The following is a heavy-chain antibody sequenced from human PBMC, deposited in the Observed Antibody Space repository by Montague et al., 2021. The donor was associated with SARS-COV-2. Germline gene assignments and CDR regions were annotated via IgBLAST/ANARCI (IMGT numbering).Heavy chain of an antibody. J-gene: IGHJ3*01. CDR1: GFPFSSYE. D-gene: IGHD3-10*01. Sequence: SLRLSCAGSGFPFSSYELNWIRQAPGKGLEWVSYIESTGTTIYYADSVKDRFTIFRDNAKNSLYLQLNRLRVDDTAVYYCARDAGATGGQYAFDLWGQGTMVTVSS. CDR2: IESTGTTI. CDR3: ARDAGATGGQYAFDL. V-gene: IGHV3-48*03.